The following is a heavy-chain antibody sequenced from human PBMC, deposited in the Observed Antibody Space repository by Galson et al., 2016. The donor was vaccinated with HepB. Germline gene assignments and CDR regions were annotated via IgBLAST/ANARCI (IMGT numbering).Heavy chain of an antibody. CDR3: ARACGTTSTCKAGGMDV. Sequence: SETLSLTCAVYGGSFSDYFWSWIRQAPGKGLEWIGEVNHSEGSNYGPSLKSRVTISVDTSKNQFSLKLRSLTAADTAVYYCARACGTTSTCKAGGMDVWGQGTTVTVSS. V-gene: IGHV4-34*01. D-gene: IGHD1-1*01. J-gene: IGHJ6*02. CDR1: GGSFSDYF. CDR2: VNHSEGS.